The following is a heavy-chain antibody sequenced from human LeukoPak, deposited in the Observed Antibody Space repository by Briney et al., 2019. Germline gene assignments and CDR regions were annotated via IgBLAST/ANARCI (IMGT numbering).Heavy chain of an antibody. J-gene: IGHJ5*02. CDR3: ARRYCSSTSCYGSNNWFDL. CDR2: TNPADSDT. V-gene: IGHV5-51*01. D-gene: IGHD2-2*01. CDR1: GYSFTSYW. Sequence: GESLKISCKASGYSFTSYWIGWVRQMPGKGLEWMGITNPADSDTRYSPSFQGQVTISADKSINTAYLQWSSLKASDTAMYYCARRYCSSTSCYGSNNWFDLWGQGTLVTVSS.